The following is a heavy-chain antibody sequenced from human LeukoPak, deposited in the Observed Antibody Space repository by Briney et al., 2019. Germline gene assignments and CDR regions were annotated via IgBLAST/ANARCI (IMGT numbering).Heavy chain of an antibody. Sequence: GGSLRLSCAASGFIFNGKYMSWVRQAPGKGLEWVSGIHTNDKTYYADSVKGRFTISRDNSKNTLFLQMNTLRAEDTAVYYCATRIAAGGLFFFDYWGQGTLVTVSS. CDR3: ATRIAAGGLFFFDY. CDR1: GFIFNGKY. V-gene: IGHV3-53*01. CDR2: IHTNDKT. D-gene: IGHD6-13*01. J-gene: IGHJ4*02.